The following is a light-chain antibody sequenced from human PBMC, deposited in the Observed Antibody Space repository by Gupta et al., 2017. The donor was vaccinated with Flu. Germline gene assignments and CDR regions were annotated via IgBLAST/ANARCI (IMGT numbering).Light chain of an antibody. CDR2: NDN. CDR3: AAWDDSLSGGL. V-gene: IGLV1-44*01. J-gene: IGLJ2*01. Sequence: SSFNIGSNTVNWYQQLDGTAPKVLIYNDNQQPAGVPDRFSASKSGTSASLAVSGLQSEDEADYYCAAWDDSLSGGLFGGGTKLTVL. CDR1: SFNIGSNT.